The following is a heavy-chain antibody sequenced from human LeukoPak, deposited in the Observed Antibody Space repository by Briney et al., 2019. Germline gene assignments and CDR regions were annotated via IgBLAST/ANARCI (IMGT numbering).Heavy chain of an antibody. J-gene: IGHJ1*01. V-gene: IGHV4-38-2*02. D-gene: IGHD6-25*01. Sequence: TSETLSLTCTVSGHSIINTYYWGWIRRSPGKGLEWIGSIHHSGNSVESGSTHYNPSLRSRVTVSADTSKNHFSLTLRSVTAADTAVYFCARNVSSGFFTDWGRGTLVTVSS. CDR2: IHHSGNSVESGST. CDR3: ARNVSSGFFTD. CDR1: GHSIINTYY.